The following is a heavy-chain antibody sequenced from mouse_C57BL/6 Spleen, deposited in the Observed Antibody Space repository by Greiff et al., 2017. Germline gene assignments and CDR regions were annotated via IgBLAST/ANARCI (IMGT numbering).Heavy chain of an antibody. CDR1: GYTFTSYW. D-gene: IGHD4-1*01. CDR2: IDPSDSET. Sequence: QVQLQQPGAELVRPGSSVKLSCKASGYTFTSYWMHWVKQRPIQGLEWIGNIDPSDSETNYNQKFKDKATLTVDKSSSTAYMQLSSLTSEDSAVYYCARRDNWDVGAMDYWGQGTSVTVSS. V-gene: IGHV1-52*01. J-gene: IGHJ4*01. CDR3: ARRDNWDVGAMDY.